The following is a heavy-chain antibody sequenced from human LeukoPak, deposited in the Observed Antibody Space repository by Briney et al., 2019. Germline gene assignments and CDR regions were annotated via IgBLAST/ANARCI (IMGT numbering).Heavy chain of an antibody. J-gene: IGHJ6*03. CDR2: IYPGDSDT. CDR3: ARLWRVIGVVTPKPYYMDV. CDR1: GYSFTSYW. Sequence: GESLKISCKGSGYSFTSYWIGWVRQMPGKGLEWMGIIYPGDSDTRYSPSFQGQVTISADKSISTAYLQWSSLKASDTAMYYCARLWRVIGVVTPKPYYMDVWGKGTTVTVSS. D-gene: IGHD3-3*01. V-gene: IGHV5-51*01.